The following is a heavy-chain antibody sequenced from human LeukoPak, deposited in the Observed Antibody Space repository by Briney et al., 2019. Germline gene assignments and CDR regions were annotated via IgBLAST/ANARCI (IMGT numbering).Heavy chain of an antibody. Sequence: GGSLRLSCAASGFTLSSYWMSWVRQAPGKGLEWVAVISYDGNKYYADSVKGRFTISRDNSKNTLYLQMNSLRAEDTAVYYCTRSDDYGASGDYWGQGTLVTVSS. V-gene: IGHV3-30*03. J-gene: IGHJ4*02. CDR2: ISYDGNK. CDR3: TRSDDYGASGDY. D-gene: IGHD4-17*01. CDR1: GFTLSSYW.